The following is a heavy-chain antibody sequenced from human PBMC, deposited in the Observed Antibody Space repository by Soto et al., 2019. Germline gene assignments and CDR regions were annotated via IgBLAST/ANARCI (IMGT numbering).Heavy chain of an antibody. Sequence: PSETLSLTCTVSGASVRSHYWSWIRQSPGQGLEWIGYIHNSEGTSYNPSLKSRISISLDTSKNQFALKVTSVTPADTAVYFCARANWYSEYWGQGTLVTVSS. V-gene: IGHV4-4*09. D-gene: IGHD7-27*01. J-gene: IGHJ4*02. CDR3: ARANWYSEY. CDR2: IHNSEGT. CDR1: GASVRSHY.